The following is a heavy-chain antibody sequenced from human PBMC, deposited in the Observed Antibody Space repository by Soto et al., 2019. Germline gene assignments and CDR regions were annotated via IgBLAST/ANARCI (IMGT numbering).Heavy chain of an antibody. Sequence: QVQLVQSGAEVKKPESSVKVSCKARGGTFSTYAISWVRLALGQGLEWMGGIIPMFGTANYAQRFQDRVTITADESTNTVYMELSSLRAEDTAVYFCASGIQLWLRRINNGYSGWGQGTLVTFAS. V-gene: IGHV1-69*12. CDR3: ASGIQLWLRRINNGYSG. J-gene: IGHJ4*02. D-gene: IGHD5-18*01. CDR2: IIPMFGTA. CDR1: GGTFSTYA.